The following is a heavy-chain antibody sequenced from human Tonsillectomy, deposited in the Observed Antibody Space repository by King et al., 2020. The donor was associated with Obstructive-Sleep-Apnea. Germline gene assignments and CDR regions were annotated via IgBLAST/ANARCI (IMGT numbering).Heavy chain of an antibody. CDR3: ARSPSLGEENDY. Sequence: LQLQESGPGLVKPSETLSLTCTVSGGSISTSYYWSWIRQPPGLGLEWIGSIYYSGSTYYNPSLKSRVTISVDTSKNQFSLNLSSVSAADTAVYYCARSPSLGEENDYWGQGTLVTVSS. D-gene: IGHD2-21*01. J-gene: IGHJ4*02. CDR1: GGSISTSYY. CDR2: IYYSGST. V-gene: IGHV4-39*07.